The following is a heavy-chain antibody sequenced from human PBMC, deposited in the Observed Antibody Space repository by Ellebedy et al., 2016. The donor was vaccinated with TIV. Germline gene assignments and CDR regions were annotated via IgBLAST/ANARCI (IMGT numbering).Heavy chain of an antibody. Sequence: PSETLSLTCTVSGGSISRSSYYWGWIRQPPGRGREWIGNTYYSGNTDYNPSLKSRVTISVDTSKNQFSLKLTSVTAADTAVYYCARNPPTYNWVDSWGQGTLVTVSS. CDR1: GGSISRSSYY. V-gene: IGHV4-39*01. J-gene: IGHJ5*01. CDR2: TYYSGNT. CDR3: ARNPPTYNWVDS.